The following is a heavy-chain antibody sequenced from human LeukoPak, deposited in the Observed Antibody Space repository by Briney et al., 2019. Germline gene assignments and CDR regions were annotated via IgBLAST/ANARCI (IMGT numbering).Heavy chain of an antibody. CDR2: IIPIFGTA. CDR1: GGTFSSYA. Sequence: SLKVSCKASGGTFSSYAISWVRQAPGQGLEWMGGIIPIFGTANYAQKFQGRVTITADESTSTAYMELSSLRSEDTAVYYCARYLGYCSSTSCSYYYYMDVWGKGTTVTVSS. V-gene: IGHV1-69*13. D-gene: IGHD2-2*01. CDR3: ARYLGYCSSTSCSYYYYMDV. J-gene: IGHJ6*03.